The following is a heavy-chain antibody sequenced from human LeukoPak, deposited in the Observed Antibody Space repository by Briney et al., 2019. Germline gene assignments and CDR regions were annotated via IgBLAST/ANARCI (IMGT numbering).Heavy chain of an antibody. J-gene: IGHJ6*02. CDR2: INPNSGGT. CDR3: ARSVGYCSSTSCYLRLGGMDV. D-gene: IGHD2-2*01. V-gene: IGHV1-2*02. CDR1: GYTFTCYY. Sequence: ASVKVSCKASGYTFTCYYMHWVRQAPGQGLEWMGWINPNSGGTNYAQKFQGRVTMTRDTSISTAYMELSRLRSDDTAVYYCARSVGYCSSTSCYLRLGGMDVWGQGTTVTVSS.